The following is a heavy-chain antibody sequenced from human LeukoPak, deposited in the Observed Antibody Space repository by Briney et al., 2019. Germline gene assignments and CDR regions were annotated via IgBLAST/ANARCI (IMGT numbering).Heavy chain of an antibody. CDR1: GYTFTSYG. J-gene: IGHJ4*02. Sequence: GASVKVSCKASGYTFTSYGISWVRQAPGQGLERMGWISAYNGNTNYAQKLQGRVTMTTDTSTSTAYMELRSLRSDDTAVYYCARGVRRVGFGGLCYWGQGTLVTVSS. CDR2: ISAYNGNT. CDR3: ARGVRRVGFGGLCY. D-gene: IGHD3-10*01. V-gene: IGHV1-18*01.